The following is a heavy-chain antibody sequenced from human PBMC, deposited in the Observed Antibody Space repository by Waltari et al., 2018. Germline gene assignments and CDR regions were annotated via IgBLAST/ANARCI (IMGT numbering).Heavy chain of an antibody. D-gene: IGHD5-12*01. CDR3: AKAGEVATITDNWFDP. CDR2: ISGSGGST. J-gene: IGHJ5*02. CDR1: GFTFSSYA. Sequence: EVQLLESGGGLVQPGGSLRLSCAASGFTFSSYAMSWVRQAPGKGLEWVSAISGSGGSTYYAYSVKGRFTISRDNSKNTLYLKMNSLRAEDTAVYHCAKAGEVATITDNWFDPWGQGTLVTVSS. V-gene: IGHV3-23*01.